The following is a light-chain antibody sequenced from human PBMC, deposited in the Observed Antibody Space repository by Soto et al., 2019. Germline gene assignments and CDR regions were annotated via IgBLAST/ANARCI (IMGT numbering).Light chain of an antibody. CDR1: SSDVGSYDL. V-gene: IGLV2-23*01. CDR2: EGS. J-gene: IGLJ2*01. Sequence: QSALTQPASVSGSPGQSITISCTGTSSDVGSYDLVSWYQQHPGKAPKLMIXEGSKRPSGVSNRFSGSKSGNTASXTISGXXAEXEANYYCCSYAGDTTLVFGGGTKLTVL. CDR3: CSYAGDTTLV.